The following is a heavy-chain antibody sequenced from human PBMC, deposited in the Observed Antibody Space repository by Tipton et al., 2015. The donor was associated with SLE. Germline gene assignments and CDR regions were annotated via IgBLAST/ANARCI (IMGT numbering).Heavy chain of an antibody. CDR2: FYTSGST. Sequence: TLSLTCTVSGGSISSGSYYWSWIRQPAGKGLEWIGRFYTSGSTNYNPSLKSRVTISVDTSKNQVSLKLSSVTAADTAVYYCARGVLGGSYPYWGQGTLVTVSS. J-gene: IGHJ4*02. V-gene: IGHV4-61*02. CDR3: ARGVLGGSYPY. CDR1: GGSISSGSYY. D-gene: IGHD1-26*01.